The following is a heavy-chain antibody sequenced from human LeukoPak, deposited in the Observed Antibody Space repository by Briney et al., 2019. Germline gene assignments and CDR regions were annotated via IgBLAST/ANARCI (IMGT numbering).Heavy chain of an antibody. D-gene: IGHD1-7*01. CDR2: MNSDGSTT. V-gene: IGHV3-74*01. CDR1: GFTFSTTW. Sequence: GGSLRLSCAASGFTFSTTWLHWVRQTPGEGLVWVSRMNSDGSTTNYADSVKGRFTISRDNAKSTLYLQMNNLRVEDTAVYYCATAGNYRIDNWGQGTLVTVSP. CDR3: ATAGNYRIDN. J-gene: IGHJ4*02.